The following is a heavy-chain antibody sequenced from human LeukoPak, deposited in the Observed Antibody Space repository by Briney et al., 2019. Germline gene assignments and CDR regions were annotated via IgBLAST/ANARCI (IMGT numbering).Heavy chain of an antibody. CDR2: INHSGST. D-gene: IGHD3-10*01. Sequence: SETLSLTCAVYGGSFSGYYWSWIRQPPGKGLEWIGEINHSGSTNYNPSLKSRVTISVDTSKNQFSLKLSSVTAAGTAVYYCARGWGYYYGSGSYYKREYNWFDPWGQGTLVTVSS. CDR3: ARGWGYYYGSGSYYKREYNWFDP. V-gene: IGHV4-34*01. CDR1: GGSFSGYY. J-gene: IGHJ5*02.